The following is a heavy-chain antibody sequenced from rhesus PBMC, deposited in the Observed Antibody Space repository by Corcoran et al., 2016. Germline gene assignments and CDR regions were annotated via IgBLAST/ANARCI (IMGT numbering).Heavy chain of an antibody. CDR2: IYGSGSST. J-gene: IGHJ4*01. V-gene: IGHV4-169*02. CDR3: ASGDEYSYY. D-gene: IGHD2-33*01. CDR1: GGSISSSY. Sequence: QLQLQESGPGLVKPSETLSVTCAVSGGSISSSYWSWIRQAPGKGLEWIGSIYGSGSSTNYNPSLKRRVTLSVDTSKNQLSLKLSSVTAADTAVYYCASGDEYSYYWGQGVLVTVSS.